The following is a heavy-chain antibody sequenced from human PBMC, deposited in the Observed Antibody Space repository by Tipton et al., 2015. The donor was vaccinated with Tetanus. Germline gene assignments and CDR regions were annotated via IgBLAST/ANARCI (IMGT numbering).Heavy chain of an antibody. CDR2: ISSSSYI. CDR3: ARDSSYYCAPTQHHDAFDI. V-gene: IGHV3-21*01. D-gene: IGHD3-10*01. J-gene: IGHJ3*02. CDR1: GFTFSSYS. Sequence: SLRLSCAASGFTFSSYSMNWVRQAPGKGLEWVSSISSSSYIYYADSVKGRFTISRDNAKNSLYLQMNSLRAEDTAVYYCARDSSYYCAPTQHHDAFDIWGQGTMVTVSS.